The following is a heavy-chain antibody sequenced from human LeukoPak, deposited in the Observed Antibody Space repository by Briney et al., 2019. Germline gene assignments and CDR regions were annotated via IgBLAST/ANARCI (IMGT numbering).Heavy chain of an antibody. CDR3: ARGKRHCSSTSCYGLPIDY. CDR2: INHIGST. J-gene: IGHJ4*02. Sequence: SETLSLTCAVYGGSFSGYYWSWIRQPPGKGLEWIGEINHIGSTNYNPSLKSRVTISVDPSKNQFSLQLSSVTAADTAVYYCARGKRHCSSTSCYGLPIDYWGQGTLVTVSS. V-gene: IGHV4-34*01. D-gene: IGHD2-2*01. CDR1: GGSFSGYY.